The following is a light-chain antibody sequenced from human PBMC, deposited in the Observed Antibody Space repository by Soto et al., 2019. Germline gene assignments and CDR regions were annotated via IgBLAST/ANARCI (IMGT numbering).Light chain of an antibody. CDR3: QQYGSSPRT. CDR1: QRVSSSY. J-gene: IGKJ4*01. CDR2: GAS. V-gene: IGKV3-20*01. Sequence: EIVLTQSPGTLSLSPGERATLSCRASQRVSSSYLAWYQQTPGQAPKVLIYGASSRATGIPDRFSGSGSGTDFTLTISRLEPEDFAVYYCQQYGSSPRTFGGGTKVDIK.